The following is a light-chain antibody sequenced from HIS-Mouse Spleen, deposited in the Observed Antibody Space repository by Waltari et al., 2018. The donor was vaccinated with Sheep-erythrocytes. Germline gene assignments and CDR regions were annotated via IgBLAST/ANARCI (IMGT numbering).Light chain of an antibody. CDR1: QSVSSY. V-gene: IGKV3-11*01. CDR3: QQLNSYPFT. Sequence: EIVLTQSPATLSLSPGERATLSCRASQSVSSYLAWYQQKPGQAPRLLIYDASNRATGIPARFSGIGSGTDFTLTISSLQPEDFATYYCQQLNSYPFTFGPGTKVDIK. J-gene: IGKJ3*01. CDR2: DAS.